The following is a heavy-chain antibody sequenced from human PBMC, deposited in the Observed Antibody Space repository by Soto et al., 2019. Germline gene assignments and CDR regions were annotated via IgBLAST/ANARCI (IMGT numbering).Heavy chain of an antibody. D-gene: IGHD3-22*01. CDR1: GYSFTSYW. V-gene: IGHV5-51*01. Sequence: GESLKISCKGSGYSFTSYWIGWVRQMPGKGLEWMGIIYPGDSDTRYSPSFQGQVTISADKSISAAYLQWSSLKASDTAMYYCARLDDRSGYYSDYYYGMDVWGQGTTVTVSS. J-gene: IGHJ6*01. CDR2: IYPGDSDT. CDR3: ARLDDRSGYYSDYYYGMDV.